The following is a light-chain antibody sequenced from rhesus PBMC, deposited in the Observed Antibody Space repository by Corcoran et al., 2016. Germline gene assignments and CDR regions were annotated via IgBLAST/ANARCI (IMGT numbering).Light chain of an antibody. CDR1: QSFSSR. J-gene: IGKJ2*01. Sequence: DIQMTQSPSSLSASVGDTVTITCRASQSFSSRLAWYQQKPGKAPKRLIYSASSLQSGVPSRFSGRKSGTDVTLTISSLQPEDIASYYFQQYYSYPYSFGQGTKVEIK. CDR2: SAS. CDR3: QQYYSYPYS. V-gene: IGKV1-46*01.